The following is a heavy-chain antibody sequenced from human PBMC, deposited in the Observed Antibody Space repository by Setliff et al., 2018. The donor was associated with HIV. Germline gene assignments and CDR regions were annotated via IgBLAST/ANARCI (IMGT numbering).Heavy chain of an antibody. Sequence: PSETLSLTCAVSGYSISSGYYWGWIRQPPGKGLEWIGSMYYSGSTYYTPSLKSRITISVDTSKNQFSLKLTSVTAADTAVYYCAREGYYYASSGYYPYYFDHWGQGILVTVSS. CDR1: GYSISSGYY. D-gene: IGHD3-22*01. V-gene: IGHV4-38-2*02. J-gene: IGHJ4*02. CDR3: AREGYYYASSGYYPYYFDH. CDR2: MYYSGST.